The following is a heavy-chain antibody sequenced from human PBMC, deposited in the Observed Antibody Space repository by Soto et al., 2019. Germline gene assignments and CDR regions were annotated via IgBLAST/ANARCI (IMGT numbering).Heavy chain of an antibody. CDR2: INHSGST. V-gene: IGHV4-34*01. J-gene: IGHJ4*02. CDR1: GGSFSGYY. Sequence: QVQLQQWGAGLLKPSETQSLTCAVYGGSFSGYYWSWIRQPPGKGLEWIGEINHSGSTNYGPSLKSRVTISLDTSMNQFSLKLSSVTAADTAVYYCARGGLRYSRSSSCPNLDYWGQGTLVTVSS. D-gene: IGHD2-2*01. CDR3: ARGGLRYSRSSSCPNLDY.